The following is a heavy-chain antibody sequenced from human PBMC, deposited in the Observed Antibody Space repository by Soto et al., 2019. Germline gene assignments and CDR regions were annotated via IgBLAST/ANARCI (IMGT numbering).Heavy chain of an antibody. CDR3: ARLIAPADDYYYYYGMDV. V-gene: IGHV5-51*01. D-gene: IGHD3-16*02. CDR1: RYSFTSYW. Sequence: LGESLKISCKGSRYSFTSYWIGWVRQMPGKGLEWMGIIYPGDSDTRYSPSFQGQVTISADKSISTAYLQWSSLKASDTAMYYCARLIAPADDYYYYYGMDVWGQGTTVTVSS. CDR2: IYPGDSDT. J-gene: IGHJ6*02.